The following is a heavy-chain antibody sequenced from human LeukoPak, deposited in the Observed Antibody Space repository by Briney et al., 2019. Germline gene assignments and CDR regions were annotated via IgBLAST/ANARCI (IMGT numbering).Heavy chain of an antibody. D-gene: IGHD3-22*01. CDR1: GGSISSSSYY. CDR3: ARSPEGRYYYDSSGFSYYYYYMDV. J-gene: IGHJ6*03. CDR2: IYYSGST. Sequence: SETLSLTCTVSGGSISSSSYYWGWIRQPPGKGLEWIGSIYYSGSTYYNPSLRSRVTISVDTSKNQFSLKLSSVTAADTAVYYCARSPEGRYYYDSSGFSYYYYYMDVWGKGTTVTISS. V-gene: IGHV4-39*07.